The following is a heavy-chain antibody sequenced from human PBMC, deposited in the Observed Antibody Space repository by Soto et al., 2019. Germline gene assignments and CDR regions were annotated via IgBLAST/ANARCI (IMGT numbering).Heavy chain of an antibody. J-gene: IGHJ4*02. V-gene: IGHV3-30*18. D-gene: IGHD3-3*01. Sequence: GGSLRLSCAASGFTFSSYGMHWVRQAPGKGLEWVAVISYDGSNKYYADSVKGRFTISRDNSKNTLYLQMNSLRAEDTAVYYCAKDSDPRNYDFWSGYYGWGQGTLVTVSS. CDR2: ISYDGSNK. CDR3: AKDSDPRNYDFWSGYYG. CDR1: GFTFSSYG.